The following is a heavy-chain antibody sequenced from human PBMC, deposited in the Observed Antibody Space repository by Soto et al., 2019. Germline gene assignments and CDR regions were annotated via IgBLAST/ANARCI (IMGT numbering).Heavy chain of an antibody. CDR3: ARRAEYDDILTGYYPFDP. J-gene: IGHJ5*02. D-gene: IGHD3-9*01. V-gene: IGHV3-7*01. CDR1: GFTFSTYW. Sequence: HPGGSLRLSCAASGFTFSTYWMSWVRQAPGKGLEWVANIKQDGSEKYYVDSVEGRFTISRDNAKNSLYLQMNSLRAEDTAVYFCARRAEYDDILTGYYPFDPWGQGTLVTVSS. CDR2: IKQDGSEK.